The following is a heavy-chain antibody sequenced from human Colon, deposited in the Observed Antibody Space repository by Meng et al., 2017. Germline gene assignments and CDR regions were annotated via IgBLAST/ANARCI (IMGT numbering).Heavy chain of an antibody. D-gene: IGHD1-26*01. CDR3: AGGPWELDY. J-gene: IGHJ4*02. Sequence: EQLQVSRRGLVRPPEASFNVFPTSGGSVSSGCNYWSLRRQPAGKGLGLVGSIDYSRSINYYPSLKSRVTMSVDTSKNQFSLNLSSVTAADTAVYYCAGGPWELDYWGQGTLVTVSS. CDR2: IDYSRSI. V-gene: IGHV4-61*01. CDR1: GGSVSSGCNY.